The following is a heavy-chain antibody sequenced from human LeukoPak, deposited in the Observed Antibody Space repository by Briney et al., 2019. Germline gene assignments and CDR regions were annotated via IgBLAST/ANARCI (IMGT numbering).Heavy chain of an antibody. CDR3: ARVPYYYGSGKLDY. J-gene: IGHJ4*02. CDR1: GGSFSGYY. D-gene: IGHD3-10*01. V-gene: IGHV4-34*01. Sequence: SETLSLTCAVYGGSFSGYYWSWIRQPPGKGLEWIGEINHSGSTNYNPSLKSRVTISVDTSKNQFSLKLSSVTAAGTAVYYCARVPYYYGSGKLDYWGQGTLVTVSS. CDR2: INHSGST.